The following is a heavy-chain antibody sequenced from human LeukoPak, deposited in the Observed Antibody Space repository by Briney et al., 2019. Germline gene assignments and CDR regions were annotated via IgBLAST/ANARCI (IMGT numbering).Heavy chain of an antibody. CDR3: ASEDVDTGDF. Sequence: CRSLRLSCAASGFTFTNAGIHWVRLAAGKGLEWVSFISHDGTNKYYSDSVDGRFTVSRLNSQNTVFLQMTDLRPDDTATYYCASEDVDTGDFWGQGTLVTVSS. CDR2: ISHDGTNK. V-gene: IGHV3-30*01. D-gene: IGHD5-18*01. J-gene: IGHJ4*02. CDR1: GFTFTNAG.